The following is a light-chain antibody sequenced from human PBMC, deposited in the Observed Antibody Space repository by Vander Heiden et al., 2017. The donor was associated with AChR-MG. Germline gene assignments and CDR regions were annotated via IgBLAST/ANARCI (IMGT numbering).Light chain of an antibody. CDR1: QTIRTH. CDR3: QQSDDTPRT. V-gene: IGKV1-39*01. J-gene: IGKJ1*01. CDR2: SVS. Sequence: DIQMTQSPSSLSASVGDRVTISCRASQTIRTHLNWYQQKPGQAPKLLIYSVSNFQSGVPSRFNGSGSGTDFTLTISRLQPEDFATYYCQQSDDTPRTFGQGTKVEI.